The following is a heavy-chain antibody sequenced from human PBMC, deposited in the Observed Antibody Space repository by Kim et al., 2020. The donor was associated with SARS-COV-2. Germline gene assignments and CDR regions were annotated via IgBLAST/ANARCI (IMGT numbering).Heavy chain of an antibody. J-gene: IGHJ4*01. CDR1: GFTFSSYS. V-gene: IGHV3-21*01. CDR2: ISSSSSYI. Sequence: GGSLRLSCAASGFTFSSYSMNWVRQAPGKGLEWVSSISSSSSYIYYADSVKGRFTISRDNAKNSLYLQMNSLRAEDTAVYYCARGRAYYDILPGYLDFDYWGQGTLVTVSS. CDR3: ARGRAYYDILPGYLDFDY. D-gene: IGHD3-9*01.